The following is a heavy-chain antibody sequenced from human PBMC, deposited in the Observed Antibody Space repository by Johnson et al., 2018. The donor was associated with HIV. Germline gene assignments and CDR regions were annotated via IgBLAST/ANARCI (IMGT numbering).Heavy chain of an antibody. CDR2: ISSNGGST. D-gene: IGHD5-24*01. V-gene: IGHV3-64*01. CDR3: ARGGLEMATITDAFDI. J-gene: IGHJ3*02. Sequence: MQLVESGGGVVQPGRSLRLSCAVSGFIFSSYAMHWVRQAPGKGLEYISTISSNGGSTYYANSVKGRFTISRDNSKNTLYLQMGSLRAEDMAVYYCARGGLEMATITDAFDIWGQGTMVTVSS. CDR1: GFIFSSYA.